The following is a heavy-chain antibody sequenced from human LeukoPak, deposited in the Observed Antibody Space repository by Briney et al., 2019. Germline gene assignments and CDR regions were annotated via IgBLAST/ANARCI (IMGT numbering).Heavy chain of an antibody. J-gene: IGHJ4*02. CDR1: GFTFSSYG. Sequence: PGGSLRLSCAASGFTFSSYGMNWVRQAPGKGLEWVSAISGSGSSTYYADSVKGRFTISRDNSKNTLYLQMDSLRTEDTAVYYCARRTTGSIDYWGQGTLVTVSS. D-gene: IGHD1-1*01. CDR2: ISGSGSST. V-gene: IGHV3-23*01. CDR3: ARRTTGSIDY.